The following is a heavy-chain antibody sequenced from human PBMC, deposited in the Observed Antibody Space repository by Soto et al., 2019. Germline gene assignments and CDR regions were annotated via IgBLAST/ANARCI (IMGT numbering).Heavy chain of an antibody. CDR2: LSSSGNTA. D-gene: IGHD6-19*01. J-gene: IGHJ4*02. CDR3: AKYSGAWYDEKYYDY. Sequence: VQLLESGGGLVQPGGSLRLSCAASGFTFRTFAMGWVRQAPGKGLEWVSSLSSSGNTAFYADSVRGRFTISRDNSKNTLSLEMNSLRAEDTAVYYCAKYSGAWYDEKYYDYWGQGTRTLVTVSS. V-gene: IGHV3-23*01. CDR1: GFTFRTFA.